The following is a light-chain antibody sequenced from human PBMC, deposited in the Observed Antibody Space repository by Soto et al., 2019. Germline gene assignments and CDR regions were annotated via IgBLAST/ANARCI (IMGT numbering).Light chain of an antibody. Sequence: IVLTQSPGTLSLSPGERATLSCRASQSVSSSYLAWYQQKPGQAPRLLMYAASSRAPDFPDRFSGSGSGTDFTLTISRLEAEDFAVYYCQQSSRSPITFGQGTRLEIX. CDR1: QSVSSSY. CDR3: QQSSRSPIT. V-gene: IGKV3-20*01. J-gene: IGKJ5*01. CDR2: AAS.